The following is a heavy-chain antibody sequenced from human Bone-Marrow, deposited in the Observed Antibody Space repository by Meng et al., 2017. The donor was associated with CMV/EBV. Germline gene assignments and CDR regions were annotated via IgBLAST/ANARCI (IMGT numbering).Heavy chain of an antibody. Sequence: SETLSLTCTVSGGSISSYYWSWIRQPPGKGLEWIGYIYYSGSTNYNPSLKSRVTISVDTSKNQFSLKLSSVTAADTAVYYCARGFGVVTPGNYWGQGTLVTVSS. J-gene: IGHJ4*02. CDR1: GGSISSYY. CDR3: ARGFGVVTPGNY. V-gene: IGHV4-59*01. D-gene: IGHD3-3*01. CDR2: IYYSGST.